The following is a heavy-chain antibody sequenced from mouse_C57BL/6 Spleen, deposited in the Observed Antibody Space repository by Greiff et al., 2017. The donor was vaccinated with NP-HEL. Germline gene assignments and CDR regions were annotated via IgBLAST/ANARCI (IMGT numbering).Heavy chain of an antibody. Sequence: EVQRVASGGGLVKPGGSLKLSCAASGFTFSDYGMHWVRQAPEKGLEWVAYISSGSSTIYYADTVKGRFPISRDNAKNTLFLQRTSLRSEDTAMYYCARGGIYYDYDGYYFDYWGQGTTLTVSS. CDR2: ISSGSSTI. J-gene: IGHJ2*01. D-gene: IGHD2-4*01. CDR1: GFTFSDYG. CDR3: ARGGIYYDYDGYYFDY. V-gene: IGHV5-17*01.